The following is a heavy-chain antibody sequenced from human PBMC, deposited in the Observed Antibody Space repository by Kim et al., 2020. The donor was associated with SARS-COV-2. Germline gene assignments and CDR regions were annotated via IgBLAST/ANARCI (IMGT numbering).Heavy chain of an antibody. J-gene: IGHJ3*01. CDR2: INHSGST. V-gene: IGHV4-34*01. Sequence: SETLSLTCAVYGGSFSGYYWSWIRQPPGKGLEWIGEINHSGSTNYNPSLKSRVTISVDTSKNQFSLKLSSVTAADTAVYYCARGTSKALRHYDSIEVSHAFDVWGQGTMVTVSS. CDR1: GGSFSGYY. CDR3: ARGTSKALRHYDSIEVSHAFDV. D-gene: IGHD3-22*01.